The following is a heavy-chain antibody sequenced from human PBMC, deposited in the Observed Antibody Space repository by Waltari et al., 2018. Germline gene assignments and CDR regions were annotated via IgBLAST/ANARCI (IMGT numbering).Heavy chain of an antibody. CDR1: GGSISSSSYY. Sequence: QLQLQESGPGLVKPSETLSLTCTVSGGSISSSSYYWGWIRQPPGKGLEWIGSIYYSGSTYYNPSLKSRVTISVDTSKNQFSLKLSSVTAADTAVYYCARDGLPAGTHGPVDYWGQGTLVTVSS. CDR3: ARDGLPAGTHGPVDY. V-gene: IGHV4-39*07. J-gene: IGHJ4*02. CDR2: IYYSGST. D-gene: IGHD1-1*01.